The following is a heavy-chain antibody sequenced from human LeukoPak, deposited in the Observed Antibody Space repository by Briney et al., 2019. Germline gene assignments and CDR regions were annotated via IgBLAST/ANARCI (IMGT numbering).Heavy chain of an antibody. CDR1: GFTFSSYG. Sequence: GGSLRLSCAASGFTFSSYGMHWVRQAPGKGLEWVAVIWYDGSNKYYADSVKGRFTISRHNSVNTLFLQMSSLRAEDTAVYYCAKTFGGDYFGSWGQGTLVTVSS. CDR3: AKTFGGDYFGS. D-gene: IGHD2/OR15-2a*01. V-gene: IGHV3-33*06. J-gene: IGHJ4*02. CDR2: IWYDGSNK.